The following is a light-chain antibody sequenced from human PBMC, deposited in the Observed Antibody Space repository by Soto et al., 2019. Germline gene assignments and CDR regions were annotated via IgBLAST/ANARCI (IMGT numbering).Light chain of an antibody. J-gene: IGKJ5*01. CDR1: QVISNY. CDR2: TAS. Sequence: DIQLSQSPSFLSASVGDRVTITCRASQVISNYLAWYQRKPGKAPKLLISTASILQSGVPSRFSGSGSGTEFTLTISSLQPEDFATDYWPQLTSYPITFGQGTRLEIK. CDR3: PQLTSYPIT. V-gene: IGKV1-9*01.